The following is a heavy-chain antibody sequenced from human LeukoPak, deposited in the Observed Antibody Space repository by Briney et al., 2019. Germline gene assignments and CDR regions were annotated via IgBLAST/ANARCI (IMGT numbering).Heavy chain of an antibody. CDR3: ARETAARRPGIYYYYYMDV. V-gene: IGHV4-34*01. CDR2: INHSGST. D-gene: IGHD6-6*01. CDR1: GGSFSGYY. Sequence: PSETLSLTCAVYGGSFSGYYWSWIRQPPGKGLEWIGEINHSGSTNYNPSLKSRVTISVDTSKNQFSLKLSSVTAADTAVYYCARETAARRPGIYYYYYMDVWGKGTTVTVSS. J-gene: IGHJ6*03.